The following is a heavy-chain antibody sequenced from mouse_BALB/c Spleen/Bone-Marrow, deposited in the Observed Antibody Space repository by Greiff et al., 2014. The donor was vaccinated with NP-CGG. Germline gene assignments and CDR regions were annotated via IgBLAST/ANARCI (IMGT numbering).Heavy chain of an antibody. CDR3: TRDDGGFAY. D-gene: IGHD1-1*02. Sequence: VQLQQPGTDLVRPGASVKLSCKASGYTFTSYWINWVKQRPGQGLEWIGNIYPSDSYTNYNQKFKDKATLTVDKSSSTAYMHHSSTTSEDSAVYYCTRDDGGFAYWGQGTLVTVSA. CDR1: GYTFTSYW. J-gene: IGHJ3*01. V-gene: IGHV1-69*02. CDR2: IYPSDSYT.